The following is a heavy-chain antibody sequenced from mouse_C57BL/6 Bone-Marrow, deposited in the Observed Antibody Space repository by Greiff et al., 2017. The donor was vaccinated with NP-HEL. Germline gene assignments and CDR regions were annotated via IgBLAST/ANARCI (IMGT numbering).Heavy chain of an antibody. V-gene: IGHV5-6*01. D-gene: IGHD1-1*01. CDR3: ARPRSSWGYFDV. J-gene: IGHJ1*03. CDR2: ISSGGSYT. Sequence: EVNVVESGGDLVKPGGSLKLSCAASGFTFSSYGMSWVRQTPDKRLEWVATISSGGSYTYYPDSVKGRFTISRDNAKNTLYLQMSSLKSEDTAMYYCARPRSSWGYFDVWGTGTTVTVSS. CDR1: GFTFSSYG.